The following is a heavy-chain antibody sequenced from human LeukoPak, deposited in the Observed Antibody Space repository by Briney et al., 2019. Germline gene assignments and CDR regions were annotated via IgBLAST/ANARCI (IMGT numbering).Heavy chain of an antibody. V-gene: IGHV3-30*18. CDR1: GLTFSSYG. D-gene: IGHD3-22*01. Sequence: GGSLRLSCAASGLTFSSYGMHWDRQAPGKGLEWVAVISHDGSNKLYADSVKGRFTISRDNSKNTLYFQMNSLRAEDTAVYYCAKGGYHYDSSSAFDIWGRGTMVTVSS. J-gene: IGHJ3*02. CDR2: ISHDGSNK. CDR3: AKGGYHYDSSSAFDI.